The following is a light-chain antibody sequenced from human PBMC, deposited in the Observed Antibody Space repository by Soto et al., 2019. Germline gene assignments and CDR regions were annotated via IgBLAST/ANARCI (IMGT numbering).Light chain of an antibody. Sequence: QSVLTQPPSGYGAPGQTVTISCTGSSSNIGAGYDVHWYQQLPGTAPKLLIYANKNRPAGVPDRFSASKSGTSASLAITGLQADDEADYYCQSYDSSRSGYVFGTGTKGTVL. CDR1: SSNIGAGYD. CDR2: ANK. V-gene: IGLV1-40*01. CDR3: QSYDSSRSGYV. J-gene: IGLJ1*01.